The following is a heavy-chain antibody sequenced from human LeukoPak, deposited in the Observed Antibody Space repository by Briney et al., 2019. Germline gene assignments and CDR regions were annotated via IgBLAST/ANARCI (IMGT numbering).Heavy chain of an antibody. D-gene: IGHD3-10*01. CDR3: AKSVVRGVIKTWFDP. V-gene: IGHV3-23*01. Sequence: PVGSLRLSCAASGFTFSSYAMSWVRQAPGKGLEWVSAISGSGGSTYYADSVKGRFTISRDNSKNTLYLQMNSLRAEDTAVYYCAKSVVRGVIKTWFDPWGQGTLVTVSS. J-gene: IGHJ5*02. CDR2: ISGSGGST. CDR1: GFTFSSYA.